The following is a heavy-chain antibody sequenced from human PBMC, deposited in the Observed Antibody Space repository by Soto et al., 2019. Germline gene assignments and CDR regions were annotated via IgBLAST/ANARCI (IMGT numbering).Heavy chain of an antibody. CDR1: GFTFNTYG. D-gene: IGHD2-15*01. CDR2: IWYDGSNK. CDR3: ARADCTGAYCYSWPFNYGVDV. V-gene: IGHV3-33*08. J-gene: IGHJ6*02. Sequence: QVQLVESGGGVVQPGGSLRLSCTTSGFTFNTYGMHWVRQAPGKGLEWVAIIWYDGSNKYYADSVKGRFTISRDNSTNTLYLQMNSLSAEDTALYYCARADCTGAYCYSWPFNYGVDVWGQGTTVTVSS.